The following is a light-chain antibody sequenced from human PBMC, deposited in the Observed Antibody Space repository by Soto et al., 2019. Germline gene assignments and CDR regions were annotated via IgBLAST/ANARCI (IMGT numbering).Light chain of an antibody. CDR3: LQDDTYPLT. CDR2: GAS. V-gene: IGKV1-6*01. CDR1: QDIRSD. J-gene: IGKJ4*01. Sequence: AIPMTQSPSSLSASVGDRVTVTCRASQDIRSDLGWYQQKPGKAPQLLIYGASRLQSGVPSRFSGSGSGTDFTLTISSLQPEDFATYYCLQDDTYPLTFGGGTKVDIK.